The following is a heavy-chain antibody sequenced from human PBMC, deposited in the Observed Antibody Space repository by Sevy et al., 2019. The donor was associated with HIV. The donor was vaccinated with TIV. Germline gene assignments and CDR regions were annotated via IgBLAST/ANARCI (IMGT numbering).Heavy chain of an antibody. V-gene: IGHV3-30*04. J-gene: IGHJ4*02. Sequence: GGSLRLSCAASGFTFNTHAMHWVRQAPGKGLEWVALISYDGIIKYYADSVKGRLTISRDISKNTLSLQMNSLRIEDTAVYYCAREGGYTSAWSPGNYWGQGTLVTVSS. CDR3: AREGGYTSAWSPGNY. CDR1: GFTFNTHA. CDR2: ISYDGIIK. D-gene: IGHD6-19*01.